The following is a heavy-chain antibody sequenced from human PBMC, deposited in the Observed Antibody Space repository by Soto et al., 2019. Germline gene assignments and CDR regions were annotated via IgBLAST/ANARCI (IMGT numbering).Heavy chain of an antibody. J-gene: IGHJ4*02. Sequence: PGGSLRLSCAASGFTFSSYGMHWVRQAPGKGLEWVAVISYDGSNKYYADSVKGRFTISRDNSKNTLYLQMNSLRAEDTAVYYCAKGTAEYSSSSGVDYWGQGTLVTVSS. CDR1: GFTFSSYG. CDR3: AKGTAEYSSSSGVDY. D-gene: IGHD6-6*01. CDR2: ISYDGSNK. V-gene: IGHV3-30*18.